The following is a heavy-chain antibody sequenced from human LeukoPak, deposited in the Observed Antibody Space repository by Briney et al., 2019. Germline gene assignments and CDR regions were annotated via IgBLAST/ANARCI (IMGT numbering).Heavy chain of an antibody. D-gene: IGHD1-1*01. J-gene: IGHJ4*02. CDR2: ISSSSSYI. CDR1: GFTFSSYS. Sequence: PGGSLRLSCAASGFTFSSYSMNWVRQAPGKGLEWVSSISSSSSYISYADSVKGRFTISRDNAKKSLYLQMNSLRAEDTAAYYCAREVWNPYYIDYWGQGTQVTVSS. V-gene: IGHV3-21*01. CDR3: AREVWNPYYIDY.